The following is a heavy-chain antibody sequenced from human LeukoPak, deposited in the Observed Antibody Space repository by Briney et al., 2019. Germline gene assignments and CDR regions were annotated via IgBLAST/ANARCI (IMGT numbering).Heavy chain of an antibody. CDR3: ARDGIVGAGRPY. CDR1: GYTFTSYD. Sequence: ASVKVSCKASGYTFTSYDINWVRQATGQGLEWMGWMNPNSGNTGYAQKFQGRVTMTRNTSISTAYMELSSLRSEDTAVYYCARDGIVGAGRPYWGQGTLVTLSS. J-gene: IGHJ4*02. CDR2: MNPNSGNT. D-gene: IGHD1-26*01. V-gene: IGHV1-8*01.